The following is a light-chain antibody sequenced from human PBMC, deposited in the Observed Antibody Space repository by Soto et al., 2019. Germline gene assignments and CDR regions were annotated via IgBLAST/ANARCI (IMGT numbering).Light chain of an antibody. J-gene: IGKJ1*01. V-gene: IGKV1-39*01. CDR1: QSISDY. CDR3: QPSYTTPWT. CDR2: SAS. Sequence: DIKMTQSPSSLSASVGDRVTITCRASQSISDYLNWYHQRAGKAPKLLIYSASSLQSRVPPRFSGSGSGTDFTLTISSLQPEDFATYYCQPSYTTPWTFGQGTKVEIK.